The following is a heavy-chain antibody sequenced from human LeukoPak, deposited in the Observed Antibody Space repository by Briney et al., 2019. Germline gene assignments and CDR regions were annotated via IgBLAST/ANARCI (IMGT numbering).Heavy chain of an antibody. D-gene: IGHD1-1*01. CDR1: GGTFSSYA. J-gene: IGHJ3*01. CDR3: ARSRHLGWNDAFDF. Sequence: ASVKVSCKASGGTFSSYAISWVRQAPGQGLEWMGGIIPIFGTANYAQKFQGRVTITADESTSTAYMELSSLRSEDTAVYYCARSRHLGWNDAFDFWGQGTMVTVSS. V-gene: IGHV1-69*13. CDR2: IIPIFGTA.